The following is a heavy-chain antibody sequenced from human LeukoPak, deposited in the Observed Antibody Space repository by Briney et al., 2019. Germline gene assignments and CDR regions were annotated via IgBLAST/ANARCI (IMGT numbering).Heavy chain of an antibody. D-gene: IGHD6-13*01. Sequence: SSETLSLTCTVSGGSISSSSYYWGWIRQPPGKGLEWIGSIYYSGSTYYNPSLKSRVTVSVDTSKNQFSLKLSSVTAADTAVYYCAMGGYSSSLQGEVDYWGQGTLVTVSS. CDR1: GGSISSSSYY. J-gene: IGHJ4*02. CDR2: IYYSGST. CDR3: AMGGYSSSLQGEVDY. V-gene: IGHV4-39*01.